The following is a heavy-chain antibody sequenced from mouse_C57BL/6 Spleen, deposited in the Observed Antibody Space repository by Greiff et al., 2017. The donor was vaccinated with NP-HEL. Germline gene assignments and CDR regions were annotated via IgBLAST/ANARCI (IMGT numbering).Heavy chain of an antibody. CDR2: INPSTGGT. Sequence: EVQLQQSGPELVKPGASVKISCTASGYSFTGYYMNWVKQSPEKSLEWIGEINPSTGGTTYNQKFKAQATLTVDKSSSTAYMQLKSLTSEDSAVYYCAAGAMDDWGQGTSVTVSS. V-gene: IGHV1-42*01. CDR1: GYSFTGYY. J-gene: IGHJ4*01. CDR3: AAGAMDD.